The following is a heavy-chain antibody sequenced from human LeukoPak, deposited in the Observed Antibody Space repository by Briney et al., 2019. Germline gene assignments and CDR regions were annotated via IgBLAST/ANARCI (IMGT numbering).Heavy chain of an antibody. CDR2: ISYDGSNK. CDR1: GFTFSSYA. V-gene: IGHV3-30-3*01. Sequence: GGSLRLSCAASGFTFSSYAMHWVRQAPGKGLEWVAVISYDGSNKYYADSVKGRFTISRDNSKNTLYLQMNSLRAEDTAVYYCARVPVSWFLDYWGQGTLVTVSS. CDR3: ARVPVSWFLDY. J-gene: IGHJ4*02. D-gene: IGHD6-13*01.